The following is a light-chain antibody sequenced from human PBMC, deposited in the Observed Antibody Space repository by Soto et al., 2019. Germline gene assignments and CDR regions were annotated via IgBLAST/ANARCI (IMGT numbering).Light chain of an antibody. CDR1: SSDVGGYNY. CDR2: EVS. V-gene: IGLV2-8*01. J-gene: IGLJ2*01. CDR3: SSYAGSAVV. Sequence: QSALTQPPSASGSPGQSVTISCTGTSSDVGGYNYVSWYQQHPGKAPKLMIYEVSKRPSGVPDRFSGSKSGNTGSLSVSGLQAEDEADYYCSSYAGSAVVFGGGAKLTVL.